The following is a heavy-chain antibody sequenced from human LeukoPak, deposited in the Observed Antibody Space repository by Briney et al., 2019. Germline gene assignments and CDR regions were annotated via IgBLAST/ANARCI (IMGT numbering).Heavy chain of an antibody. J-gene: IGHJ5*02. D-gene: IGHD3-9*01. Sequence: SETLSLTCAVSGGSFSGHYWSWIRQPPGKWLEWIGEISHSGSTNYNPSLKSRVTISVDTSKNQFSLKLSSVTAADTAVYYCARGVSRYFDWLRTNWFDPWGQGTLVTVSS. CDR1: GGSFSGHY. CDR3: ARGVSRYFDWLRTNWFDP. V-gene: IGHV4-34*01. CDR2: ISHSGST.